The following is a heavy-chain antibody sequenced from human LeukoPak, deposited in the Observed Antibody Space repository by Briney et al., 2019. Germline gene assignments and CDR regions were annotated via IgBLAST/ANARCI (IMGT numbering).Heavy chain of an antibody. CDR2: INPNSGAT. Sequence: VASVKVSCKASGYTFSGYYMHWVRQAPGQGLERTGWINPNSGATNYAQTLQGRVTMTRDTSISIVYMELSRLRTDDTAVYYCARALRYDDSSGYYAYWGQGTLVTVSS. J-gene: IGHJ4*02. V-gene: IGHV1-2*02. CDR1: GYTFSGYY. D-gene: IGHD3-22*01. CDR3: ARALRYDDSSGYYAY.